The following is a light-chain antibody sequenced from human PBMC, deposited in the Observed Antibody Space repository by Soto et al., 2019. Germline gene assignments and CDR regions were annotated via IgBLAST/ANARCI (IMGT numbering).Light chain of an antibody. CDR1: QSVSIK. J-gene: IGKJ5*01. CDR3: QQYNDWPPGYT. Sequence: EIVMTQSPATLSVSPGERATLSCRSSQSVSIKLAWYQQKPGQAPRLLIYGASTRATGIPARFSGSGFGTEFTLTISSLQSEDFAVYYCQQYNDWPPGYTFGQGTRLEIK. CDR2: GAS. V-gene: IGKV3-15*01.